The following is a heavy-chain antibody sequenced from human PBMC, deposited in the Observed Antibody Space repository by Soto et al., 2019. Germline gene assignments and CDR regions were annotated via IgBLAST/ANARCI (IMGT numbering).Heavy chain of an antibody. V-gene: IGHV2-70*11. CDR3: ARSVVPAARGYYYYMDV. Sequence: SGPTLVKPTQTLTLTCTFSGFSLSTSGMCVSWIRQPPGKALEWLARIDWDDDKYYSTSLKTRLTISKDTSKNQVVLTMTNMDPVDTATYYCARSVVPAARGYYYYMDVWGKGTTVTVSS. CDR2: IDWDDDK. J-gene: IGHJ6*03. CDR1: GFSLSTSGMC. D-gene: IGHD2-2*01.